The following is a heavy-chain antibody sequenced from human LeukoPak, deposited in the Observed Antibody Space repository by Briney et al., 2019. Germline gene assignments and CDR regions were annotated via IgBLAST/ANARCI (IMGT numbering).Heavy chain of an antibody. D-gene: IGHD3-10*01. V-gene: IGHV1-18*01. J-gene: IGHJ4*02. Sequence: ASVKVSCKASGYTFTSYGISWVRQAPGQGLEWMGWISAYNGNTNYAQKLQGRVTMTTNTSTSTAYMELRSLRSDDTAVYYCAREALLLWFGDCFDYWGQGTLVTVSS. CDR1: GYTFTSYG. CDR3: AREALLLWFGDCFDY. CDR2: ISAYNGNT.